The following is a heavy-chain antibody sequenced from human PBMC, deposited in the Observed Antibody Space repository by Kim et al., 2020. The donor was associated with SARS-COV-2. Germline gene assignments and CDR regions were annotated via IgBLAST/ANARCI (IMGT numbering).Heavy chain of an antibody. J-gene: IGHJ4*02. CDR3: AREFYDFWSGYLDY. D-gene: IGHD3-3*01. CDR2: IYSGGST. CDR1: GFTVSSNY. Sequence: GGSLRLSCAASGFTVSSNYMSWVRQAPGKGLEWVSVIYSGGSTYYADSVKGRFTISRHNSKNTLYLQMNSLRAEDTAVYYCAREFYDFWSGYLDYWGQGTLVTVSS. V-gene: IGHV3-53*04.